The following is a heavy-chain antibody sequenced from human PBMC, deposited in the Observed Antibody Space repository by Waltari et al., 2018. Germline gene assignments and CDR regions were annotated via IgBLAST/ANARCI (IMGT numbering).Heavy chain of an antibody. CDR2: IYSGGNT. CDR3: ARDDSYGQFMRFDF. V-gene: IGHV3-53*01. CDR1: GLTVSRNY. D-gene: IGHD5-18*01. Sequence: EVQLVESGGGLIQPGGSLRPPCEASGLTVSRNYMSWVRQAPGKGLEWLSAIYSGGNTFYADSVKGRFNISIDNSKNTLYLQMNSLRVDDTAVYYCARDDSYGQFMRFDFWGQGTVVTVSS. J-gene: IGHJ4*02.